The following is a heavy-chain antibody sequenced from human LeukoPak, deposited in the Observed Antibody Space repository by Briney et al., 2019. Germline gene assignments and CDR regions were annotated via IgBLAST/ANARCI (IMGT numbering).Heavy chain of an antibody. CDR1: GGSISSSSYY. Sequence: SETLSLTCTVSGGSISSSSYYWGWIRQPPGKGLEWIGSIYYSGSTYYNPSLKSRVTISVDTSKNQFSLKLSSVTAADTAVYYCASTTTEPEPYNWFDPWGQGTLVTVSS. J-gene: IGHJ5*02. D-gene: IGHD1-14*01. V-gene: IGHV4-39*01. CDR2: IYYSGST. CDR3: ASTTTEPEPYNWFDP.